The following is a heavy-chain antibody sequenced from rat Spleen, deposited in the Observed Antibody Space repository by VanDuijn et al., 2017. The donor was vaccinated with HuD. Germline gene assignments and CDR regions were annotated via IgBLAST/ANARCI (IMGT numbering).Heavy chain of an antibody. J-gene: IGHJ1*01. D-gene: IGHD1-2*01. V-gene: IGHV5-22*01. CDR3: ARPRPYYYSSYGPLYWYFDF. Sequence: EVQLVESGGGLVQPGRSLKLSCTASGFTFSDYYMAWVRQAPKKGLEWVASISYEGSSTYYGDSVKGRFTISRDNAKSTLYLQMNSLRSEDTATNYCARPRPYYYSSYGPLYWYFDFWGPGTMVTVSS. CDR2: ISYEGSST. CDR1: GFTFSDYY.